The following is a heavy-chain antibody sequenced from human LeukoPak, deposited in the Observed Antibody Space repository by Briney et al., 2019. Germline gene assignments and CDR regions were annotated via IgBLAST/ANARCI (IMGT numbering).Heavy chain of an antibody. Sequence: GESLKISCKGSGYSFTFYWIAWVRQMPGKGLEWMGIIYPGESDTRYSPSFQGQVTISVDKSISTAYLQWASLKASDTAIYYCARQDGSGKYYFDYWGQGTLVTASS. CDR3: ARQDGSGKYYFDY. D-gene: IGHD3-10*01. J-gene: IGHJ4*02. CDR1: GYSFTFYW. V-gene: IGHV5-51*01. CDR2: IYPGESDT.